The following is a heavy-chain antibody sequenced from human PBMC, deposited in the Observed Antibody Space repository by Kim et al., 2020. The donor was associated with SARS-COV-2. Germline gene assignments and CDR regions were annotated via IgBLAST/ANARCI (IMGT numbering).Heavy chain of an antibody. J-gene: IGHJ3*02. Sequence: ASVKVSCKASGYTFTSYDINWVRQATGQGLEWMGWMNPNSGNTGYAQKFQGRVTMTRNTSISTAYMELSSLRSEDTAVYYCAREGFLEWLDLREIHAFDIWGQGTMVTVSS. CDR1: GYTFTSYD. CDR3: AREGFLEWLDLREIHAFDI. D-gene: IGHD3-3*01. V-gene: IGHV1-8*01. CDR2: MNPNSGNT.